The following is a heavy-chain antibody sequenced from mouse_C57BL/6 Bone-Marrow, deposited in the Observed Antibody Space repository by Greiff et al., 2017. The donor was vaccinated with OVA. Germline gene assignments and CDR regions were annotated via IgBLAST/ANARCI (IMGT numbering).Heavy chain of an antibody. CDR1: GFTFSSYA. Sequence: EVQLQESGGGLVKPGGSLKLSCAASGFTFSSYAMSWVRQTPEKRLEWVATISDGGSYTYYPDNVKGRFTISRDNAKNNLYLQMSHLKSEDTAMYYCARVLYYRWYFDFWGTGTTVTVSS. J-gene: IGHJ1*03. D-gene: IGHD1-1*01. V-gene: IGHV5-4*01. CDR2: ISDGGSYT. CDR3: ARVLYYRWYFDF.